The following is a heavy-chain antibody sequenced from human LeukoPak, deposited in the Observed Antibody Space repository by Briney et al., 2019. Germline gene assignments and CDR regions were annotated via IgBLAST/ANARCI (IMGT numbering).Heavy chain of an antibody. V-gene: IGHV3-74*01. CDR1: EFTFSSYW. D-gene: IGHD3-22*01. CDR2: INSDESST. CDR3: ARAKNYYDISGRSYYCYMDV. J-gene: IGHJ6*03. Sequence: PGGSLRLSCAASEFTFSSYWMHWVRQAPGKGLVWVSRINSDESSTTYADSVKGRFTISRDNAKNTLYLQMHSLRAEDTAVYYCARAKNYYDISGRSYYCYMDVWGKGTTVTVSS.